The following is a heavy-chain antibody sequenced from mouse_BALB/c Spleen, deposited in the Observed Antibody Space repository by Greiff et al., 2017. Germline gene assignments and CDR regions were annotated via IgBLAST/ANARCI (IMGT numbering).Heavy chain of an antibody. CDR3: ARGFYYLAY. D-gene: IGHD2-1*01. CDR1: GYSITSGYY. CDR2: ISYDGSN. J-gene: IGHJ3*01. Sequence: EVQVVESGPGLVKPSQSLSLTCSVTGYSITSGYYWNWIRQFPGNKLEWMGYISYDGSNNYNPSLKNRISITRDTSKNQFFLKLNSVTTEDTATYYCARGFYYLAYWGQGTLVTVSA. V-gene: IGHV3-6*02.